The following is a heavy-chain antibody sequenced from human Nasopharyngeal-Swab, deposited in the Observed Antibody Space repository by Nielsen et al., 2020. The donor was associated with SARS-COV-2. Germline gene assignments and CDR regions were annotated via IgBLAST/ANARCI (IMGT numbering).Heavy chain of an antibody. V-gene: IGHV4-4*09. D-gene: IGHD3-22*01. CDR3: AGGSGYRFDF. Sequence: SETLTLTCTVSGASISNHYWNWIRLPPGKGLEWIAFICNTGRTFYNPSLQSRVTISSDTSKNPFSLQLTSVTAADTGVYFGAGGSGYRFDFWGQGALVTVSS. CDR2: ICNTGRT. J-gene: IGHJ4*02. CDR1: GASISNHY.